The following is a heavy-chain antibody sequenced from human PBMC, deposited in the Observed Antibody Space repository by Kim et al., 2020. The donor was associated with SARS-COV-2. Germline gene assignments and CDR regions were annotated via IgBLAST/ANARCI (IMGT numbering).Heavy chain of an antibody. CDR3: ARGLYDSSGYWDYYGMDV. CDR2: ISYDGSNK. CDR1: GFTFSSYA. V-gene: IGHV3-30*04. Sequence: GGSLRLSCAASGFTFSSYAMHWVRQAPGKGLEWVAVISYDGSNKYYADSVKGRFTISRDNSKNTLYLQMNSLRAEDTAVYYCARGLYDSSGYWDYYGMDVWGQGTTVTVSS. D-gene: IGHD3-22*01. J-gene: IGHJ6*02.